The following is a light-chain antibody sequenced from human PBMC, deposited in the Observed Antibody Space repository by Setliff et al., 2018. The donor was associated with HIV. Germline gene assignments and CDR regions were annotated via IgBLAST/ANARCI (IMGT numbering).Light chain of an antibody. Sequence: QSVLTQPASVSGSPGQSITISCTGTRGDVGRYNLVSWYQQRPGKPPKLMIYQASKRPSVVSNRFSGSKSGNTASLTISGLQAEDEADYYCCSNTGSNTYVFGTGTKVTVL. CDR1: RGDVGRYNL. V-gene: IGLV2-23*01. CDR2: QAS. CDR3: CSNTGSNTYV. J-gene: IGLJ1*01.